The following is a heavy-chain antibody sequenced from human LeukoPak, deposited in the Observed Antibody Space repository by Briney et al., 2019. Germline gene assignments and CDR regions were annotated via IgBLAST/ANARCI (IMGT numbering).Heavy chain of an antibody. D-gene: IGHD1-14*01. Sequence: PGGSLRLSCAASGFTFSSMNWVRQAPGKGLEWVSSISSSSYIYYADSVKGRFTISRDNAKNSLYLQMNSLRAEDTAVYYCARDINYWGQGTLVTVSS. CDR1: GFTFSS. CDR2: ISSSSYI. V-gene: IGHV3-21*01. J-gene: IGHJ4*02. CDR3: ARDINY.